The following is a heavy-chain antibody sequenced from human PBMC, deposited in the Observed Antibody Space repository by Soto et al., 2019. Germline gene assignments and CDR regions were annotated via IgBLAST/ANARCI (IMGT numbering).Heavy chain of an antibody. D-gene: IGHD6-19*01. Sequence: QVQLVESGGGVVQPGRSLRLSCAASGFTFSSYGMHWVRQAPGKVLEWVAVISYDGNNKWYADSVKGRVTISRDNSKNTLYLQMNGLRAEDTAVFYCAKAAVAGHYYYAMDVWGQGTTVTVSS. V-gene: IGHV3-30*18. J-gene: IGHJ6*02. CDR1: GFTFSSYG. CDR2: ISYDGNNK. CDR3: AKAAVAGHYYYAMDV.